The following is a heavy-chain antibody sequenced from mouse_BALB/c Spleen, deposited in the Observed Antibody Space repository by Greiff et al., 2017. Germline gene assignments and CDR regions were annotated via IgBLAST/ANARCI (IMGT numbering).Heavy chain of an antibody. CDR1: GFTFSSYA. D-gene: IGHD1-2*01. Sequence: EVMLVESGGGLVKPGGSLKLSCAASGFTFSSYAMSWVRQTPEKRLEWVASISSGGSTYYPDSVKGRFTISRDNARNILYLQMSSLRSEDTAMYYCARDYGYGGFAYWGQGTLVTVSA. CDR3: ARDYGYGGFAY. V-gene: IGHV5-6-5*01. J-gene: IGHJ3*01. CDR2: ISSGGST.